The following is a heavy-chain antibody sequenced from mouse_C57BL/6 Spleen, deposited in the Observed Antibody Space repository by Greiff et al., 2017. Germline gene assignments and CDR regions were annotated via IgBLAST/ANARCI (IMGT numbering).Heavy chain of an antibody. D-gene: IGHD1-1*01. CDR3: ARHDYYGSYYAMDY. CDR1: GYTFTDYA. Sequence: QVQLQQSGPELVRPGVSVKISCKGSGYTFTDYAMHWVKQRHAKSLEWIGVISTYYGDASSNQKFKDKSTMTVDKSSSTAYMELARLTSEDSAVYYCARHDYYGSYYAMDYWVQGTSVTVSS. CDR2: ISTYYGDA. V-gene: IGHV1-67*01. J-gene: IGHJ4*01.